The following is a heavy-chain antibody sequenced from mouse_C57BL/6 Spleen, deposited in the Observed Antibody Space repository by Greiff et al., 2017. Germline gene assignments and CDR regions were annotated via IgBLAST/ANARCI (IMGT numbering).Heavy chain of an antibody. V-gene: IGHV5-6*01. CDR2: ISSGGSYT. CDR3: ARHTGRDYMDY. J-gene: IGHJ2*01. Sequence: EVKVVESGGDLVKPGGSLKLSCAASGFTFSSYGMSWVRQTPDKRLEWVATISSGGSYTYYPDSVKGRFTIARDNAKNTLYLQMSSLKSEDTAMYYCARHTGRDYMDYWGQGTTLTVSS. CDR1: GFTFSSYG. D-gene: IGHD3-3*01.